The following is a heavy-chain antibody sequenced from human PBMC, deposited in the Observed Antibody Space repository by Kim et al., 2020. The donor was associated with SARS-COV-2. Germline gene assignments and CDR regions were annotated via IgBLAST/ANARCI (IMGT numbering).Heavy chain of an antibody. CDR1: GGSFSGYY. J-gene: IGHJ4*02. Sequence: ETLSLTCAVYGGSFSGYYWSWIRQPPGKGLEWIGEINHSGSTNYNPSLKSRVTISVDTSKNQFSLKLSSVTAADTAVYYCASGPQLAHLDYWGQGTLVTVSS. CDR3: ASGPQLAHLDY. V-gene: IGHV4-34*01. CDR2: INHSGST. D-gene: IGHD6-13*01.